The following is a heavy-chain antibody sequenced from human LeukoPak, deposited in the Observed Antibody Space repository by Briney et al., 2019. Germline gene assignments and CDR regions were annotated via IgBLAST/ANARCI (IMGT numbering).Heavy chain of an antibody. CDR2: ISSDTPNK. CDR1: VFTFRRHA. D-gene: IGHD3-16*01. CDR3: ARDLGGPDY. J-gene: IGHJ4*02. Sequence: GGTLRLSCATSVFTFRRHAMNCMRQAPGKGLEWVSFISSDTPNKNYADSVKGRFTISRDNAKNSVYLQLNSLRAEDTAMYYCARDLGGPDYWGQGTLVTVSS. V-gene: IGHV3-21*01.